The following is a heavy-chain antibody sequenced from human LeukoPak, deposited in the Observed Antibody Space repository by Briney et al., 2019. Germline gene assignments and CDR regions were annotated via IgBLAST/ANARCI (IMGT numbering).Heavy chain of an antibody. D-gene: IGHD1-26*01. CDR1: GYTFTSYG. Sequence: ASVKVSCKASGYTFTSYGISWVRQAPGQGLEWMGWISAYSGNTNYAQKFQGRVTMTTDISTSTAYMELRSLRSDDTAVYYCARERKELLFYYYYMDVWGKGTTVTVSS. CDR2: ISAYSGNT. J-gene: IGHJ6*03. CDR3: ARERKELLFYYYYMDV. V-gene: IGHV1-18*01.